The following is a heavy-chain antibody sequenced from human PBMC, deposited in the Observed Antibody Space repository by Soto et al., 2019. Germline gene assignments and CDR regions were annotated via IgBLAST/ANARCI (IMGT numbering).Heavy chain of an antibody. J-gene: IGHJ4*02. Sequence: VQLVESGGGVVQPGTSLRLSCAASGFTFSNYAVTWVRQAPGKGLEWVSTISGSGGSTYYADCVKGRFTISRDNSKNTLYLQMNSLRAEDTAVYYCAKDQGSSWYEIDYWGQGTLVTVSS. D-gene: IGHD6-13*01. CDR2: ISGSGGST. CDR1: GFTFSNYA. V-gene: IGHV3-23*04. CDR3: AKDQGSSWYEIDY.